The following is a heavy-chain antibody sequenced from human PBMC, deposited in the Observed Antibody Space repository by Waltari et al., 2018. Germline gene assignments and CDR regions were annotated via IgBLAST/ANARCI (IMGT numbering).Heavy chain of an antibody. CDR3: ARDHITIFGVVYYYMDV. CDR2: ISISSSTR. V-gene: IGHV3-48*04. D-gene: IGHD3-3*01. Sequence: EVQLVESGGGLVQPGGSLRLSCAASGFTFSSYSMNWVRQAPGKGLEWVSYISISSSTRYYADAVKGRFTISRDNAKNSLYLQMNSLRAEDTAVYYCARDHITIFGVVYYYMDVWGKGTTVTVSS. CDR1: GFTFSSYS. J-gene: IGHJ6*03.